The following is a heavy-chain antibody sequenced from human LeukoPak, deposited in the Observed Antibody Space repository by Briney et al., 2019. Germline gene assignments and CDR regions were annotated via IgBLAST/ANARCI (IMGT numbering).Heavy chain of an antibody. CDR3: ARLGSSWYLHFDY. Sequence: SETLSLTCTVSGGSISSYYWSWIRQPPGKGLEWIGYIYYSGSTNYNPSLKSRVTISVDTSKNQFSLKLSSVTAADMAVYYCARLGSSWYLHFDYWGQGTLVTVSS. CDR1: GGSISSYY. D-gene: IGHD6-13*01. V-gene: IGHV4-59*01. CDR2: IYYSGST. J-gene: IGHJ4*02.